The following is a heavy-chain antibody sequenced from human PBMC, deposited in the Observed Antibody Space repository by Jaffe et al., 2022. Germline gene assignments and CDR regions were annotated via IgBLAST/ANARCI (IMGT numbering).Heavy chain of an antibody. J-gene: IGHJ6*03. CDR2: IYYSGST. D-gene: IGHD6-13*01. CDR1: GGSISSYY. Sequence: QVQLQESGPGLVKPSETLSLTCTVSGGSISSYYWSWIRQPPGKGLEWIGYIYYSGSTNYNPSLKSRVTISVDTSKNQFSLKLSSVTAADTAVYYCARDSSSWPMRGWYYYMDVWGKGTTVTVSS. CDR3: ARDSSSWPMRGWYYYMDV. V-gene: IGHV4-59*01.